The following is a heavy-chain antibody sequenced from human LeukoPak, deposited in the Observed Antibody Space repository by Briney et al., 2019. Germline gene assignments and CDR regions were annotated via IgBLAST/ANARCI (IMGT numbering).Heavy chain of an antibody. CDR2: IYTSGST. CDR1: GGSIISYY. Sequence: PSETLSLTCTVSGGSIISYYWSWIRQPAGKGLEWIGRIYTSGSTNYNLSLKSRVTMSVDTSKNQFSLKLSSVTAADTAVYYCARDRTYYYDGSGYYLFDPWGQGTLVTVSS. V-gene: IGHV4-4*07. D-gene: IGHD3-22*01. CDR3: ARDRTYYYDGSGYYLFDP. J-gene: IGHJ5*02.